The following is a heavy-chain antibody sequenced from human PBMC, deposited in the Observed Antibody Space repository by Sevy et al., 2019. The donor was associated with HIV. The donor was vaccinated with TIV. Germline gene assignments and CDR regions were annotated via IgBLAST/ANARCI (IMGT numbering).Heavy chain of an antibody. J-gene: IGHJ4*02. CDR1: GFTFSTYT. D-gene: IGHD2-2*02. Sequence: GGSLRLSCAASGFTFSTYTMNWVRQAPGKGLEWVSSISSSSYIYYADSVKGRFTISRDNAKNLLYLQMNSLRVEDTAVYYCARAAYYCSTTSCYIDYWGQGTLVTVSS. CDR2: ISSSSYI. CDR3: ARAAYYCSTTSCYIDY. V-gene: IGHV3-21*01.